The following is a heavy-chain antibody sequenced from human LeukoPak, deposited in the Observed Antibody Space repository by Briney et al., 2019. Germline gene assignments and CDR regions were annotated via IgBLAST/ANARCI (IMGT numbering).Heavy chain of an antibody. Sequence: SGPTLVKPTQTLTLTCTFSGFSLSTSGVGVGWIRQPPGKALEWLALIYWDDDKRYRPSLKTRLTITKDTSRNQVVLTMTNMDPVDAATYYCAHRQSYGFDSWGQGTLVTVSS. V-gene: IGHV2-5*02. CDR1: GFSLSTSGVG. J-gene: IGHJ4*02. CDR3: AHRQSYGFDS. CDR2: IYWDDDK. D-gene: IGHD3-10*01.